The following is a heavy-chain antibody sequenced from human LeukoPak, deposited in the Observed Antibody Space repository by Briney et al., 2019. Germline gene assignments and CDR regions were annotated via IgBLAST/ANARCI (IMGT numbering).Heavy chain of an antibody. D-gene: IGHD5-18*01. CDR2: ISGSGGST. V-gene: IGHV3-23*01. CDR1: GFTFSNYA. Sequence: PGGSLRLSCAASGFTFSNYAMSWVRQAPGKGLEWVSTISGSGGSTYYADSVKGRFTISRDNSKNTLYLQMNSLRVEDTAVFYCAKEPLGYSYGYFDYWGQGTLVTVSS. CDR3: AKEPLGYSYGYFDY. J-gene: IGHJ4*02.